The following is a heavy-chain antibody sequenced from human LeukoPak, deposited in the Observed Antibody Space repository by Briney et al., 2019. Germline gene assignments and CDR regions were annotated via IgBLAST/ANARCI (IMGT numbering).Heavy chain of an antibody. D-gene: IGHD5-18*01. Sequence: SETLSLTCTVSGGSISSYYWSWIRQPPGKGLEWIGYIYYSGSTNYNPSLKSRVTISVDTSKNQFSLKLSSVTAADTAVYYCARAGSGYSYGVFDYWGQGTLVTVSS. CDR2: IYYSGST. J-gene: IGHJ4*02. CDR1: GGSISSYY. CDR3: ARAGSGYSYGVFDY. V-gene: IGHV4-59*01.